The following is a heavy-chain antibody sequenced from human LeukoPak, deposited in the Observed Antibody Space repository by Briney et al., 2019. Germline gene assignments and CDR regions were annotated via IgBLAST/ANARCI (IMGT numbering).Heavy chain of an antibody. D-gene: IGHD2-15*01. V-gene: IGHV3-23*01. CDR1: GFTFSSSA. Sequence: GGSLRLSCAASGFTFSSSAMSWVRQAPGKGLGWVSAISNNGGYTYYADSVQGRFTISRDNSKSTLCLQMDSLRAEDTAVYYCAKQLGYCSDGSCYFPYWGQGTLVTVSS. CDR2: ISNNGGYT. J-gene: IGHJ4*02. CDR3: AKQLGYCSDGSCYFPY.